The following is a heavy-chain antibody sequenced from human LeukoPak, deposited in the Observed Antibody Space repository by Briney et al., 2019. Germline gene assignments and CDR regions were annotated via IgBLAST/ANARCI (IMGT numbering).Heavy chain of an antibody. Sequence: SVKVSCKASGGTYSSYAISWVRQAPGQGLEWMGRIIPILGIANYAQKFQGRVTITADKSTSTAYMELSSLRSEDTAVYYCARARGASGALTMFYYYGMDVWGQGTTVTVSS. CDR1: GGTYSSYA. CDR2: IIPILGIA. CDR3: ARARGASGALTMFYYYGMDV. V-gene: IGHV1-69*04. D-gene: IGHD3-10*02. J-gene: IGHJ6*02.